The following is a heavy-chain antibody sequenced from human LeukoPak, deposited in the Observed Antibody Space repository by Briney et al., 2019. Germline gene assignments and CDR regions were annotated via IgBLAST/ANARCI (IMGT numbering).Heavy chain of an antibody. D-gene: IGHD4/OR15-4a*01. CDR2: ITGSSSTI. Sequence: GGSLRLSCAASGFTFSKYNMNWIRQAPGKGLEWVSYITGSSSTIYYGASVKGRFTISRDNSKNTLYLQMNSLRAEDTAVYYCARRAGAYSHPYDYWGQGTLVTVSS. J-gene: IGHJ4*02. CDR3: ARRAGAYSHPYDY. V-gene: IGHV3-48*01. CDR1: GFTFSKYN.